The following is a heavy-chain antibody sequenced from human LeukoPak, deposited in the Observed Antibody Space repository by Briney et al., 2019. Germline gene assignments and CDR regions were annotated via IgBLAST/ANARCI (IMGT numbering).Heavy chain of an antibody. J-gene: IGHJ3*02. Sequence: SETLSLTCTVSGGSISSYYWSWIRQPPGKGLEWIGYIYYSGSTNYNPSLKSRVTISVDTSKNQFSLKLSSVTAADTAVYYCARVGRPYYDFWSGAWADAFDIWGQGTMVTVSS. CDR3: ARVGRPYYDFWSGAWADAFDI. V-gene: IGHV4-59*01. D-gene: IGHD3-3*01. CDR2: IYYSGST. CDR1: GGSISSYY.